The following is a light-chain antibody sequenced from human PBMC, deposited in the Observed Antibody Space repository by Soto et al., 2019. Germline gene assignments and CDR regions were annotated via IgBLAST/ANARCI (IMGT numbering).Light chain of an antibody. J-gene: IGLJ3*02. V-gene: IGLV2-14*01. CDR1: SSDVGGYNY. Sequence: QSALTQPASVSGSPGQSITIFCTGTSSDVGGYNYVSWYQQHPGKAPKLIIYEVSNRPSGVSNRFSGSKSGNTASLTISGLQADDEADYYCCSYAGSSTWVFGGGTKLTVL. CDR3: CSYAGSSTWV. CDR2: EVS.